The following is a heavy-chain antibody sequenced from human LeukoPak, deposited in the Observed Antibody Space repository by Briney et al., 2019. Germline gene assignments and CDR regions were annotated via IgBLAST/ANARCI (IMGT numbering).Heavy chain of an antibody. CDR3: ARVLAIFGLDTTDFYMDV. V-gene: IGHV4-59*11. D-gene: IGHD3/OR15-3a*01. CDR1: GASISSHY. J-gene: IGHJ6*03. Sequence: SETLSLTCAVSGASISSHYWSWIRQPPGKGLEWIGYTSGSISDNPSLKSRVAVSVDPSQNSVSLSLPSVTAADTAVYYCARVLAIFGLDTTDFYMDVWGKGTTVTVSS. CDR2: TSGSI.